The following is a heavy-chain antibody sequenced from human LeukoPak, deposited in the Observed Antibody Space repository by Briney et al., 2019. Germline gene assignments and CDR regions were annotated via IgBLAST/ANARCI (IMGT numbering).Heavy chain of an antibody. CDR3: AAGYTSRWGFDP. D-gene: IGHD6-13*01. Sequence: PGGSLRLSCVASGFTLSSYWMTWVRQAPGKGLERVANIKQAGSEKYYVDSVKGRFTISRDNAKNSLYLQMNSLRAGDTAVYYCAAGYTSRWGFDPWGQGTLVTVSS. CDR2: IKQAGSEK. V-gene: IGHV3-7*03. J-gene: IGHJ5*02. CDR1: GFTLSSYW.